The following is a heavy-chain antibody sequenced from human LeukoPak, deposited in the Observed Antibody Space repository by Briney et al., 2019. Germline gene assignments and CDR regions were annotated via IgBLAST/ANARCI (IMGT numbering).Heavy chain of an antibody. V-gene: IGHV3-74*01. CDR1: GFTFSSYW. D-gene: IGHD6-6*01. Sequence: GGSLRLSCAASGFTFSSYWMHWVRQAPGKGLVWVSRINSDGSSTNYADSVKGRFTISRDNAKNTLYLQMNSLRAEDTAVYYCAKTWQYSSSSLDYWGQGTLVTVSS. CDR2: INSDGSST. J-gene: IGHJ4*02. CDR3: AKTWQYSSSSLDY.